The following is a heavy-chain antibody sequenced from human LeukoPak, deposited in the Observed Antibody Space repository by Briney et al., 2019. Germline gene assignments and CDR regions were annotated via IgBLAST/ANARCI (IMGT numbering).Heavy chain of an antibody. CDR1: GYSLTSYW. CDR2: IYPGDSDT. CDR3: ARHGWNDGGALDY. J-gene: IGHJ4*02. Sequence: GESLKISCKGSGYSLTSYWIGGVRQMPGKALDWMGIIYPGDSDTRYSPSFQGQVTISADKSISTAYLQWSSLKASDTAMYYCARHGWNDGGALDYWGQGTLVTVSS. D-gene: IGHD1-1*01. V-gene: IGHV5-51*01.